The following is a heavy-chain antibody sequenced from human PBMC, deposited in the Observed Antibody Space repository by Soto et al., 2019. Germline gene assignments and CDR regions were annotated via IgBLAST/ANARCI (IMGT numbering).Heavy chain of an antibody. V-gene: IGHV1-3*01. CDR3: ASEYGWYNYYYYGMDV. D-gene: IGHD6-19*01. CDR1: GYTFTSYA. CDR2: INAGNGNT. J-gene: IGHJ6*02. Sequence: ASVKVSCKASGYTFTSYAMHWVRQAPGQRLEWMGWINAGNGNTKYSQKFQGRVTITRGTSASTAYMELSSLRSEDTAVYYCASEYGWYNYYYYGMDVWGQGTTVTVSS.